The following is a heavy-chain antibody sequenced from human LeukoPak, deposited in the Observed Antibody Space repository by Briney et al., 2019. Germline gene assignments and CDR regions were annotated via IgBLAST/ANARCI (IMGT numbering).Heavy chain of an antibody. Sequence: GGSLRLSCAASGFTFSSYWMSWVRQAPGKGLEWVANIKQDGSEKYYVDSVKGRFTISRDNSKNTLYLQMNSLRAEDTAVYYCAKDRLWFGELHGAFDIWGQGTMVTVSS. CDR1: GFTFSSYW. D-gene: IGHD3-10*01. V-gene: IGHV3-7*03. CDR2: IKQDGSEK. J-gene: IGHJ3*02. CDR3: AKDRLWFGELHGAFDI.